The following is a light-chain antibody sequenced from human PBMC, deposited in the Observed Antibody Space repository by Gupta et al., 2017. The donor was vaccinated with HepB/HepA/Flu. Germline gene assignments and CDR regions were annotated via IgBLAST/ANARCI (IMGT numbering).Light chain of an antibody. CDR3: RRAPQNPPVA. Sequence: VLPQSPLSLPVTPGEPASISCRSSQSLLHSNGYNYLGWYMQKPGQSPQLLIYLGYNRAAGVADRLGGSGLGTDCTLRISRGEAEAVGGYSPRRAPQNPPVAFGPGTKVDIK. J-gene: IGKJ3*01. V-gene: IGKV2-28*01. CDR1: QSLLHSNGYNY. CDR2: LGY.